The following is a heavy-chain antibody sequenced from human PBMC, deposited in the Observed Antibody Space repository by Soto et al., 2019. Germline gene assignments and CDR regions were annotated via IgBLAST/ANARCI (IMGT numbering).Heavy chain of an antibody. J-gene: IGHJ4*02. CDR3: VQTTGWPGFDF. D-gene: IGHD6-19*01. CDR1: GFTVSSKY. CDR2: IYGGGTT. Sequence: EVQLVESGGGLIQPGGSLRLSCAASGFTVSSKYMTWVRQAPGKGLEWVSVIYGGGTTYYADSVKGRFTISRDNSKTTLYLQVNRLRAEDTAVYYCVQTTGWPGFDFWGQGTVVTVSS. V-gene: IGHV3-53*01.